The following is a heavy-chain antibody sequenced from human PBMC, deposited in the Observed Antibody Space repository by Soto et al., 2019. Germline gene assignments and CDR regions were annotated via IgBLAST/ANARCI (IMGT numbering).Heavy chain of an antibody. V-gene: IGHV1-58*01. J-gene: IGHJ4*02. CDR3: AADATAWQQMVPSDY. CDR1: GFTFTSSA. D-gene: IGHD2-8*01. CDR2: IAVGSGYT. Sequence: SVKVSCKASGFTFTSSAFQWVRQARGQRLEWIGWIAVGSGYTNYAQRFQDRVTLTRDMSTATTYMELSRLTSEDAAIYYCAADATAWQQMVPSDYWGQGTLVTVSS.